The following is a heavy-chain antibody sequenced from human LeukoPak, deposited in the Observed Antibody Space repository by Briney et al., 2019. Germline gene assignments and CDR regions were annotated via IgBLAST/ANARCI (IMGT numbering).Heavy chain of an antibody. CDR2: TYYSGSN. Sequence: SETLSLTCIVSGGSISSYNYYWVWQRPPPGKGREGVGSTYYSGSNYYNPFHERQVTISVDTTNTQYSLQMSPVTDAHPAEYFCARQASGRWLRDYYYYLDVWGKGTTVTVSS. CDR1: GGSISSYNYY. V-gene: IGHV4-39*01. J-gene: IGHJ6*03. D-gene: IGHD3-22*01. CDR3: ARQASGRWLRDYYYYLDV.